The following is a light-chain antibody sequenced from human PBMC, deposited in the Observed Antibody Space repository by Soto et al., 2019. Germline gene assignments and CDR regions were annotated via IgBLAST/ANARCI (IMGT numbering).Light chain of an antibody. CDR3: SSYTTSSHVV. V-gene: IGLV2-14*03. CDR1: SSDVGAYNS. Sequence: QSALTQPASVSGSXXQSITXXCTGTSSDVGAYNSVSWYQQHPGKAPKLMIYDVSNRPSRVSNRFSGSKSGNTMSLTISGLQAEDEADYYCSSYTTSSHVVFGGGTKLTVL. J-gene: IGLJ2*01. CDR2: DVS.